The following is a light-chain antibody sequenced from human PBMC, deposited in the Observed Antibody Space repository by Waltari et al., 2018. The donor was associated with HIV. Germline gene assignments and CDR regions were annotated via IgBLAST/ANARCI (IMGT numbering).Light chain of an antibody. Sequence: QSVLTQPPSASGTPGQRVTISCSGSSSNIGSKYVYWYQQLPGTAPKLLISRNNQRPSGVPDRFSGSNSGTSASLAISGVRSEDEADYYCAAWDDSLLFGGGTKLTVL. CDR2: RNN. CDR1: SSNIGSKY. CDR3: AAWDDSLL. V-gene: IGLV1-47*01. J-gene: IGLJ2*01.